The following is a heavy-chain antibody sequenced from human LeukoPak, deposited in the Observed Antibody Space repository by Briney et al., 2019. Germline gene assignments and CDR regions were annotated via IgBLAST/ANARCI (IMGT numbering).Heavy chain of an antibody. Sequence: SVKVSCKASGYTFTSYGISWVRQAPGQGLEWMGRIIPIFGIANYAQKFQGRVTITADKSTSTAYMELSSLRSEDTAVYYCASIPVAAAASDYWGQGTLVTVSS. CDR1: GYTFTSYG. CDR3: ASIPVAAAASDY. J-gene: IGHJ4*02. CDR2: IIPIFGIA. V-gene: IGHV1-69*04. D-gene: IGHD6-13*01.